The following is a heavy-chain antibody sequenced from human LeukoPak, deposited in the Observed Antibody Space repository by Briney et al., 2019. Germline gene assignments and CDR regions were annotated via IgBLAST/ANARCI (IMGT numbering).Heavy chain of an antibody. CDR2: INPKSGGRDQ. CDR3: AKGHYDGDHPHYDDGSVDS. CDR1: QYTFTDYY. J-gene: IGHJ4*02. D-gene: IGHD2-21*01. V-gene: IGHV1-2*02. Sequence: ASVKVSCKALQYTFTDYYIHWVRQAPGQGLEWMGWINPKSGGRDQNYAQKFRGRVTMTTDTSISTAYMELSRLRSDDTAVYFCAKGHYDGDHPHYDDGSVDSWGQGTHITVSS.